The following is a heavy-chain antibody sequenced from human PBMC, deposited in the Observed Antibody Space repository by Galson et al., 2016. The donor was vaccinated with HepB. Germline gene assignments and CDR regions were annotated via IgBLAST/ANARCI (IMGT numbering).Heavy chain of an antibody. CDR2: INPSLRVT. CDR3: ARARRAVAARRKDYYDKGMDV. Sequence: SVKVSCKASGYSFTAFHMNWVRRAPGQGLEWMGIINPSLRVTVYTPSLQARVAFSTDTSTRTIYMQLSGLRSEDTAIYYCARARRAVAARRKDYYDKGMDVWGQGTPVTVSS. D-gene: IGHD6-6*01. CDR1: GYSFTAFH. V-gene: IGHV1-46*01. J-gene: IGHJ6*02.